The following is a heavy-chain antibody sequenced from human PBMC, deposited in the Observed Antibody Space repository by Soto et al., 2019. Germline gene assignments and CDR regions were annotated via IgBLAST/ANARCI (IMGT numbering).Heavy chain of an antibody. D-gene: IGHD6-6*01. CDR2: IYYSGST. J-gene: IGHJ4*02. CDR1: GGSISSSSYY. V-gene: IGHV4-39*07. Sequence: SETLSLTCTVSGGSISSSSYYWGWIRQPPGKGLEWIGSIYYSGSTYYNLSLKSRVTISVDTSKNQFSLKLSSVTASDTAIYYCARWPSSRDSSSLGFDYWGQGTLVTVSS. CDR3: ARWPSSRDSSSLGFDY.